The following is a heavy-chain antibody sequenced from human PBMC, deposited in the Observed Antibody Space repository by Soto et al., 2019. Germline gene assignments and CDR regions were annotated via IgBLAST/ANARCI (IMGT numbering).Heavy chain of an antibody. V-gene: IGHV4-59*08. Sequence: QVQLQESGPGLVRPSETLSLTCTVSGGSISPYYWSWVRQPPGKGLEWIAFIFYSGSTNYNPSLKSRVTISADTSKNQFSLKLTSVTAADTAVYYCARHSSQNFDWLEYWGQGTLVTVSS. D-gene: IGHD3-9*01. CDR3: ARHSSQNFDWLEY. CDR2: IFYSGST. CDR1: GGSISPYY. J-gene: IGHJ4*02.